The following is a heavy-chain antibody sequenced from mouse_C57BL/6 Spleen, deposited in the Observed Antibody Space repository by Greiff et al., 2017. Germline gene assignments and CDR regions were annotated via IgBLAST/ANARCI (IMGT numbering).Heavy chain of an antibody. V-gene: IGHV1-39*01. J-gene: IGHJ3*01. Sequence: EVKLVESGPELVKPGASVKISCKASGYSFTDYNMNWVKQSNGKSLEWIGVINPNYGTTSYNQKFKGKATLTVDQSSSTAYMQLNSLTSEDSAVYDVAKEEAYDGCAYWGQGTLVTVSA. CDR2: INPNYGTT. CDR3: AKEEAYDGCAY. CDR1: GYSFTDYN. D-gene: IGHD2-3*01.